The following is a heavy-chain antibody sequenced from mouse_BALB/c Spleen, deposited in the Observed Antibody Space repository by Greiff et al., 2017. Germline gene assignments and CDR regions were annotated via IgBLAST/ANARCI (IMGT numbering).Heavy chain of an antibody. D-gene: IGHD2-2*01. V-gene: IGHV3-2*02. CDR1: GYSITSDYA. Sequence: EVKLVESGPGLVKPSQSLSLTCTVTGYSITSDYAWNWIRQFPGNKLEWMGYISYSGSTSYNPSLKSRISITRDTSKNQFFLQLNSVTTEDTATYYCARGGGYDYDAMDYWGQGTSVTVSS. CDR2: ISYSGST. J-gene: IGHJ4*01. CDR3: ARGGGYDYDAMDY.